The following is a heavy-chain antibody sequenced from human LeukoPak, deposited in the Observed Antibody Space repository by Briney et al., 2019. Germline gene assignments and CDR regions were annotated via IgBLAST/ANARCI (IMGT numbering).Heavy chain of an antibody. D-gene: IGHD4-17*01. J-gene: IGHJ4*02. V-gene: IGHV4-34*01. CDR2: INHSGST. Sequence: PSETLSLTCAVYGGSFSGYYWSWIRQPPGKGLEWIGEINHSGSTNYNPSLKSRVTISVDTSKNQFSLKLSSVTAADTAVYYCARVDYAPGSFDYWGQGTLVTVSS. CDR3: ARVDYAPGSFDY. CDR1: GGSFSGYY.